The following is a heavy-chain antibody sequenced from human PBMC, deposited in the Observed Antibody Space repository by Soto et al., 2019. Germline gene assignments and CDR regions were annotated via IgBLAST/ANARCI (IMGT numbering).Heavy chain of an antibody. CDR3: AKDRRQLVLFWFDP. V-gene: IGHV3-23*01. CDR1: GFTFSSYA. Sequence: GGSLRLPCAASGFTFSSYAMSWVRQAPGRGLEWVSAISGSGGSTYYADSVKGRFTISRDNSKNTLYLQMNSLRAEDTAVYYCAKDRRQLVLFWFDPWGQGTLVTVSS. CDR2: ISGSGGST. D-gene: IGHD6-6*01. J-gene: IGHJ5*02.